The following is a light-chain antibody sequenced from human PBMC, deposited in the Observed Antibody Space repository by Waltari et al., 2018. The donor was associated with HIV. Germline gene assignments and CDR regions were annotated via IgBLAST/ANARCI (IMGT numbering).Light chain of an antibody. V-gene: IGLV1-47*01. J-gene: IGLJ3*02. CDR2: KNN. Sequence: QSLLPQPPSPSGLPGQRVPISRPGSSSTIGTHSVYWYHQLPGTAPKVLIHKNNQRPSGIPDRFSGSKSGTSASLAISGLRSEDEADYYCAAWDDSLSGWVFGGWTKLTVL. CDR3: AAWDDSLSGWV. CDR1: SSTIGTHS.